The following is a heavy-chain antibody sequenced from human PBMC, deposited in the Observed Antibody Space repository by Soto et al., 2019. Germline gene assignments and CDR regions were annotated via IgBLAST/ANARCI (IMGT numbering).Heavy chain of an antibody. V-gene: IGHV4-31*03. Sequence: QVQLQESGPGLVKPSQTLSLTCTVSGGSISSGGYYWTWIRQHPGKGLEWIGYNYYSGITYYNPSLKSRVTXSXAXSXHQFSRKRGSVTAADTAGYYCARGSSIAGLYYGMDVWGQGTTVTVSS. D-gene: IGHD6-6*01. CDR3: ARGSSIAGLYYGMDV. CDR2: NYYSGIT. CDR1: GGSISSGGYY. J-gene: IGHJ6*02.